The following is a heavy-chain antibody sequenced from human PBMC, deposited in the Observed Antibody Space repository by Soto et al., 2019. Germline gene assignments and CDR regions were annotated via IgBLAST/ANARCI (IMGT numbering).Heavy chain of an antibody. CDR3: ARQVRGGCSSTSCYVDYYYYMDV. Sequence: SETLSLTCTVSGGSISSSSYYWGWIRQPPGKGLEWIGSIYYSGSTYYNPSLKSRVTISVDTSKNKFSLKPSSVTAADTAVYYCARQVRGGCSSTSCYVDYYYYMDVWGKGTTVTVSS. J-gene: IGHJ6*03. CDR1: GGSISSSSYY. CDR2: IYYSGST. D-gene: IGHD2-2*01. V-gene: IGHV4-39*01.